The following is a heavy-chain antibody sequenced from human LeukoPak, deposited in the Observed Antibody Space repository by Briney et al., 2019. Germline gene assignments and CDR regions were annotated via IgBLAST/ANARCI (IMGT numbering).Heavy chain of an antibody. CDR3: ARDRLEPPDLGFDY. Sequence: PSETLSLTCAVYGGSFSGYYWSWIRQPPGKGLEWIGEINHSGSTNYNPSLKRRVTISVDTSKNQFSLKLSSVTAADTAVYYCARDRLEPPDLGFDYWGQGTLVTVSS. J-gene: IGHJ4*02. D-gene: IGHD1-1*01. CDR2: INHSGST. CDR1: GGSFSGYY. V-gene: IGHV4-34*01.